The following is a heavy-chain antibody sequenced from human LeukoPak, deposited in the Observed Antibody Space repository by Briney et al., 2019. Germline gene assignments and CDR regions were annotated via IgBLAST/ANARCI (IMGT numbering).Heavy chain of an antibody. J-gene: IGHJ4*02. CDR2: ITSSSSDI. CDR1: GFTFSIYN. CDR3: ARDLYYFDNSGPTLDDY. Sequence: PGGSLRLSCAASGFTFSIYNMNWVRQAPGKGLEWVSSITSSSSDIYYADSVKGRFTISRDNAKNSPYLQMNSLRVEDTAVYYCARDLYYFDNSGPTLDDYWGQGTLVTVS. D-gene: IGHD3-22*01. V-gene: IGHV3-21*01.